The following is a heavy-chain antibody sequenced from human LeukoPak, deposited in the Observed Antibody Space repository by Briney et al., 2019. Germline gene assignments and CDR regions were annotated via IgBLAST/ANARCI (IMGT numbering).Heavy chain of an antibody. V-gene: IGHV1-8*03. Sequence: GASVKVSCKASGYTFTSYDINWVRQATGQGLEWMGWMNPNSGNTGYAQKFQGRVTITRNTSISTAYMELSSLRSEDTAVYYCAREGIAVAWGGYYGMDVWGQGTTVTVSS. J-gene: IGHJ6*02. CDR2: MNPNSGNT. CDR3: AREGIAVAWGGYYGMDV. D-gene: IGHD6-19*01. CDR1: GYTFTSYD.